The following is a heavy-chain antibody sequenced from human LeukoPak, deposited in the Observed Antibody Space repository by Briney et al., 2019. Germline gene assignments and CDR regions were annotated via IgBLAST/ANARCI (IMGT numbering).Heavy chain of an antibody. CDR2: INPSGSP. CDR3: ASVRHDPLEYYYYVDV. D-gene: IGHD2/OR15-2a*01. V-gene: IGHV4-34*01. J-gene: IGHJ6*03. Sequence: SETLSLTCAVYGDSLSRYYWTWIRQTPGKGLEGLAEINPSGSPDYNPSLKSRATISVDTSKNQFSLRLASVTAADTAVYYCASVRHDPLEYYYYVDVWGKGTTVTVSS. CDR1: GDSLSRYY.